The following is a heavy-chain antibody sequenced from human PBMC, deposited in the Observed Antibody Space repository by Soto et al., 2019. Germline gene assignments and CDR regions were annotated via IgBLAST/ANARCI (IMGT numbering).Heavy chain of an antibody. J-gene: IGHJ4*02. V-gene: IGHV4-59*01. Sequence: SETLSLTCPVSGFSISSYYWSWIRQPPGKGLEWIGYIYYSGSTNYNPSLKSRVTISVDTSKNQFSLKLSSVTAADTAVYYCARRYGTTFDYWGQGTLVTVSS. CDR3: ARRYGTTFDY. CDR1: GFSISSYY. CDR2: IYYSGST. D-gene: IGHD1-7*01.